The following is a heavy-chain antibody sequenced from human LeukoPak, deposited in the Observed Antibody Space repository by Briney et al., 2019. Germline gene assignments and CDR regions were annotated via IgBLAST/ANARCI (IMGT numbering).Heavy chain of an antibody. CDR3: ARDLSSGWLTGDY. D-gene: IGHD6-19*01. CDR2: ISSPGSTT. J-gene: IGHJ4*02. CDR1: GFVFSDHY. V-gene: IGHV3-11*01. Sequence: SGGSLTLSCAASGFVFSDHYMHWIRQAPGKGLEWISYISSPGSTTFYGESVKGRFTISRDNAKNSGYLQMTSLTVEYTTIYYCARDLSSGWLTGDYWGQGTLVTVSS.